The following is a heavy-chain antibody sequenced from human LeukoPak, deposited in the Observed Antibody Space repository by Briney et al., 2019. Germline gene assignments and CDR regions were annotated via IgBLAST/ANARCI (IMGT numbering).Heavy chain of an antibody. V-gene: IGHV3-7*03. D-gene: IGHD2-2*01. CDR1: GFTFSNYW. CDR3: AKGYCSSTSCYHFDY. CDR2: INIDGNKK. Sequence: PGGSLRLFCAASGFTFSNYWMTWVRQAPGRGLEWVANINIDGNKKDYVGSVKGRFTISRDNAKNSLYLQMNSLRAEDTALYYCAKGYCSSTSCYHFDYWGQGTLVTVSS. J-gene: IGHJ4*02.